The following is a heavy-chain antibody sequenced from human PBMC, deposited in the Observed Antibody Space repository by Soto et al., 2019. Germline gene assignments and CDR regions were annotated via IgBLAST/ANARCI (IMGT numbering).Heavy chain of an antibody. Sequence: SQTLSLTCAISGDSVSSNSAAWNWIRQSPSRGLEWLGRTYYRSKWYNDYAVSVKSRITINPDTSKNQFSLQLNSVTPEDTAVYYCARALWFGELSDTAQDYYYGMDVWGQGTTVT. D-gene: IGHD3-10*01. J-gene: IGHJ6*02. CDR2: TYYRSKWYN. CDR1: GDSVSSNSAA. V-gene: IGHV6-1*01. CDR3: ARALWFGELSDTAQDYYYGMDV.